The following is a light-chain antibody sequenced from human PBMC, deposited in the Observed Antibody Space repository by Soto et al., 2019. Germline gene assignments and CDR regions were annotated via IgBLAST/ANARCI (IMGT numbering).Light chain of an antibody. CDR2: GAS. V-gene: IGKV3-15*01. J-gene: IGKJ2*01. Sequence: EIVMTQSPATLSVSPGERATLSCRASQSISNNLAWYQQKLGQAPRLLIYGASTRATGIPARFSGSGSGTEFTLTISSLQSEDIAVYYCQQYNDWPPYTFGQGTKLEIE. CDR1: QSISNN. CDR3: QQYNDWPPYT.